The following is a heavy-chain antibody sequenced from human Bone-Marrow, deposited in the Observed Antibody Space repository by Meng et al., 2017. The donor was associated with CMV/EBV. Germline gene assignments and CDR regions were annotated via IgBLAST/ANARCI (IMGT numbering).Heavy chain of an antibody. D-gene: IGHD6-13*01. J-gene: IGHJ6*02. CDR1: GFSLSTSGMC. V-gene: IGHV2-70*20. CDR2: IDWDDDK. CDR3: ARQLVPLYYYGMDV. Sequence: SGPTLVKPTQTLTLPCTFSGFSLSTSGMCVSWVRQPPGKALEWLALIDWDDDKYYSTSLKTRLTISKDTSKNQVVLTMTNMDPVDTATYYCARQLVPLYYYGMDVWGQGTTVTVSS.